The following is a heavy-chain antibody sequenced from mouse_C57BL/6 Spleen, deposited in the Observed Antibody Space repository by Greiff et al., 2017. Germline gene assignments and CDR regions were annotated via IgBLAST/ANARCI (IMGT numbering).Heavy chain of an antibody. CDR2: IDPSDSYT. V-gene: IGHV1-69*01. J-gene: IGHJ2*01. Sequence: QVQLQQPGPELVMPGASVKLSCKASGYAFTSYWMHWVKQRPGHGLEWIGEIDPSDSYTNYNQKFKGKSTMTVDKSSSTAYMQLSSLTSEDSAVYYSARCDYWGQGTTLTVSS. CDR1: GYAFTSYW. CDR3: ARCDY.